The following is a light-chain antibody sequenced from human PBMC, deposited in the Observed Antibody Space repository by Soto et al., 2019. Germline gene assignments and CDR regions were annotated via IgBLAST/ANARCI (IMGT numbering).Light chain of an antibody. CDR1: QSVSSY. CDR2: DAS. CDR3: QQRSNWPLT. Sequence: EIVLTHSPATLSLSPCERATLSCRASQSVSSYLAWYQQKPGQAPRLLIYDASNRATGIPARFSGSGSGTDFTLTISSLEPEDFAVYYCQQRSNWPLTFGQGTRLENK. V-gene: IGKV3-11*01. J-gene: IGKJ5*01.